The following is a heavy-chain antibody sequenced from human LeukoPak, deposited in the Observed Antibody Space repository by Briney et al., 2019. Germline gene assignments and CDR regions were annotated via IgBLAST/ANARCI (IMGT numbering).Heavy chain of an antibody. D-gene: IGHD3-22*01. V-gene: IGHV1-8*01. J-gene: IGHJ6*02. CDR2: MNPNSGNT. Sequence: GASVKVSCKASGYTFTSHDINWVRQATGQGLEWMGWMNPNSGNTGYAQKFQGRVTMTRNTSISTAYMELSSLRSEDTAVYYCARGSWSMIVVVITGMDVWGQGTTVTVSS. CDR3: ARGSWSMIVVVITGMDV. CDR1: GYTFTSHD.